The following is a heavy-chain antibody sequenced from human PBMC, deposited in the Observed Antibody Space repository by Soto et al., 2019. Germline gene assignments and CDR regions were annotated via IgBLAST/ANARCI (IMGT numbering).Heavy chain of an antibody. J-gene: IGHJ3*02. Sequence: EVQVVESGGGLVKPGGPLRLSCAASGFTFSSYSMNWVRQAPGKGLEWVSSISSSSSYIYYADSVKGRFTISRDNAKNSLYLQMNSLTAEDTAVYYCARVGGGYQLLHAFDIWGQGTMVTVSS. CDR2: ISSSSSYI. D-gene: IGHD2-2*01. V-gene: IGHV3-21*01. CDR1: GFTFSSYS. CDR3: ARVGGGYQLLHAFDI.